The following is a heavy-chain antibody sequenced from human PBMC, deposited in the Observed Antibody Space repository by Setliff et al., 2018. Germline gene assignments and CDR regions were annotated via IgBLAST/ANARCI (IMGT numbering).Heavy chain of an antibody. CDR3: ARHALSFDSAWDV. CDR1: GGSISSGRYY. J-gene: IGHJ6*04. D-gene: IGHD3-9*01. CDR2: IHYSGST. Sequence: PSETLSLTCTVSGGSISSGRYYWGWIRQPPRKGLEWIGSIHYSGSTYYNPSLKSRVTISVDTSNNQFSLNLNSATAADTAGYYCARHALSFDSAWDVWGKGTTVTVSS. V-gene: IGHV4-39*01.